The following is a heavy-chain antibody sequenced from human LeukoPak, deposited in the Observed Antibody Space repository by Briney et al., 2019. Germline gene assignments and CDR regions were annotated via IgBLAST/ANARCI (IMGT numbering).Heavy chain of an antibody. CDR1: GGSFRSSSYY. J-gene: IGHJ4*02. V-gene: IGHV4-39*01. Sequence: PSETLSLTCTVSGGSFRSSSYYWGWIRQTPGKGLEWIGCIYYSGSTYCNPSLKSRFTISVDTSENQFSLKLSSVTAADTAVYYCGSRHPSLPPDCWGQGALVTGSS. CDR3: GSRHPSLPPDC. CDR2: IYYSGST.